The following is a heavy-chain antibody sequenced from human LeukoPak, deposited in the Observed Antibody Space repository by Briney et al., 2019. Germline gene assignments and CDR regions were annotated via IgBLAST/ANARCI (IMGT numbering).Heavy chain of an antibody. Sequence: GGSLRLSCAASGFTFSGYRMTWVRQAPGKGLEWVSNIKKAGSERNYVDSVKGRFTVSRDNAKNSLYLQMNSLRAEDTAVYYFARGSADFWSQSYDFWGQGTLVPVFS. CDR3: ARGSADFWSQSYDF. J-gene: IGHJ4*02. CDR1: GFTFSGYR. V-gene: IGHV3-7*05. D-gene: IGHD3-3*01. CDR2: IKKAGSER.